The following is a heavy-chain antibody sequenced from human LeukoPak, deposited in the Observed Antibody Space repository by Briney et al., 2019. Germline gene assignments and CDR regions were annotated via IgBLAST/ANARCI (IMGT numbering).Heavy chain of an antibody. V-gene: IGHV1-18*04. CDR2: ISGYNGNT. Sequence: ASVKVSCKASGYTFTGYYMHWVRQAPGQGLEWMGWISGYNGNTKYAQKLQGRLTLTTDTSTSTAYMDLRSLRSDDTAVYYCARDLRSDGMAVGGYWGQGTLVTVSS. CDR1: GYTFTGYY. CDR3: ARDLRSDGMAVGGY. D-gene: IGHD6-19*01. J-gene: IGHJ4*02.